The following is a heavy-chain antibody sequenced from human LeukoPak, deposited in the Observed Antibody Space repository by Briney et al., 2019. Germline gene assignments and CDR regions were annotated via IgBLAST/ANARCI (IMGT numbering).Heavy chain of an antibody. CDR1: GDSVSSNSAA. V-gene: IGHV6-1*01. D-gene: IGHD6-13*01. Sequence: PSQTLSLTCAISGDSVSSNSAAWNWIRQSPSRGLEWLGRTFYRSKWYNDYAVSVKSRITINPDTSKNQFSLQLNSVTPEDTAVYYCAREALITGYSSSWYVSWFDPWGQGTLVTVSS. CDR2: TFYRSKWYN. J-gene: IGHJ5*02. CDR3: AREALITGYSSSWYVSWFDP.